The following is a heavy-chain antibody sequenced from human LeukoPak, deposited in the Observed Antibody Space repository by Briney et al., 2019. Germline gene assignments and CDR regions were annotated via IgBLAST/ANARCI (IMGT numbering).Heavy chain of an antibody. CDR1: GGSFSGYY. V-gene: IGHV4-34*01. J-gene: IGHJ5*02. CDR2: INHSGST. CDR3: ARNAMNSLITMVRVNWFDP. Sequence: SETLSLTCAVYGGSFSGYYWSWIRQPPGKGLEWIGEINHSGSTNYNPSIESRVTISVDTSKNQFSLKLSSVTAADTAVYYCARNAMNSLITMVRVNWFDPWGQGTLVTVSS. D-gene: IGHD3-10*01.